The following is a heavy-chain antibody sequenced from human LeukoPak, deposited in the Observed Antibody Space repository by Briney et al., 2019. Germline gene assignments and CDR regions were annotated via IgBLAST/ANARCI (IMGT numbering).Heavy chain of an antibody. CDR3: ARRYCSSTSCNPYFFDY. J-gene: IGHJ4*02. CDR2: IYPGDSDT. V-gene: IGHV5-51*01. D-gene: IGHD2-2*01. CDR1: GYSFGYIFSTYW. Sequence: GESLKISCQGSGYSFGYIFSTYWIGWVRQMPGNGLEWVGIIYPGDSDTRYSPSFQGQVTISADKSISTAYLRWSSLKASDTAMYYCARRYCSSTSCNPYFFDYWGQGTLVTVSS.